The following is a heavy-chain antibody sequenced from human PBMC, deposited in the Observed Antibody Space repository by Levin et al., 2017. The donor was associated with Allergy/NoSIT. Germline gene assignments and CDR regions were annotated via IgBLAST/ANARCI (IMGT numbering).Heavy chain of an antibody. CDR2: VNPGGSDI. V-gene: IGHV5-51*01. CDR3: ATVLVIPGLGTTHSFDL. J-gene: IGHJ3*01. Sequence: GESLKISCRGSGYSFTKYWIGWVRQKPGKGPEYMGVVNPGGSDIAYSPSFQGQITISADRSISTAFLQWSSLRASDTATYYCATVLVIPGLGTTHSFDLWGQGTKVTVSS. CDR1: GYSFTKYW. D-gene: IGHD3-10*01.